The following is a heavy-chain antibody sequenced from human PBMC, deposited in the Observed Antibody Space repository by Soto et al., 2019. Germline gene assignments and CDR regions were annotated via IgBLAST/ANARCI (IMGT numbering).Heavy chain of an antibody. D-gene: IGHD1-1*01. V-gene: IGHV4-31*03. J-gene: IGHJ5*02. CDR1: CGSLSRGGYY. CDR2: IYYSGST. Sequence: SSETLSLTRTVSCGSLSRGGYYWSWVPQHPGKGLEWIGYIYYSGSTYYNPSLKSRVTISVDTSKNQFSLKLSSVTAADTAVYYCARNGGNENWFDPWGQGTLVTVSS. CDR3: ARNGGNENWFDP.